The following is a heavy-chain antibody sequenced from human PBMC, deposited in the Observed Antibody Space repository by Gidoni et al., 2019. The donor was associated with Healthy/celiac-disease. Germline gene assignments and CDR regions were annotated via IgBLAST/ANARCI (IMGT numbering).Heavy chain of an antibody. CDR1: GSTFTSYG. D-gene: IGHD3-10*01. CDR2: ISAYNGNT. V-gene: IGHV1-18*04. J-gene: IGHJ4*02. Sequence: QVQLVQSGAAVKKPGASVKVSCKASGSTFTSYGISWVRQAPGQGLEWMGWISAYNGNTNYAQKLQGRVTMTTDTSTSTAYMELRSLRSDDTAVYYCARSGRHYYGSGSLPFDYWGQGTLVTVSS. CDR3: ARSGRHYYGSGSLPFDY.